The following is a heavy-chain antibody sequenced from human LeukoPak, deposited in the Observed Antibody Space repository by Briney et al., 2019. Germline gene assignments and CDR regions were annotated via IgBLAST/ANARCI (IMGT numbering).Heavy chain of an antibody. D-gene: IGHD3-3*01. CDR2: IYYSGST. Sequence: PSETLSLTCTVSGGSISSYYWSWIRQPPVKGLEWIGYIYYSGSTNYNPSLKSRVTISVDTSKNQFSLKLSSVTAADTAVYYCARHFGIDFDYWGQGTLVTVSS. CDR1: GGSISSYY. J-gene: IGHJ4*02. CDR3: ARHFGIDFDY. V-gene: IGHV4-59*08.